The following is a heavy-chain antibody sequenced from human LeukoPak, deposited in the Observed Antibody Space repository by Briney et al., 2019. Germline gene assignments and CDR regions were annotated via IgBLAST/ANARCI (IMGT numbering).Heavy chain of an antibody. CDR2: IIPIFGTA. D-gene: IGHD4-11*01. CDR1: GGTFSSYA. CDR3: ARGKMTTVSAEVIYYYYMDV. V-gene: IGHV1-69*01. Sequence: SVKVSCKASGGTFSSYAISWVRQAPGQGLEWMGGIIPIFGTANYAQKFQGRVTITADESTSTAYMELSSLRSEDTAVYYCARGKMTTVSAEVIYYYYMDVWGKGTTVTVSS. J-gene: IGHJ6*03.